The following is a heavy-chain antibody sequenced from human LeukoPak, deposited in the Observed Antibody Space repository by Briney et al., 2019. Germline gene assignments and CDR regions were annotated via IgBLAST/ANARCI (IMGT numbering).Heavy chain of an antibody. D-gene: IGHD3-16*01. V-gene: IGHV3-7*01. CDR3: ARDQRPGWGEYFQH. Sequence: PGGSLRLSCAASGFTFSTYWMSWVRQAPGKGLEWVAILNQVGSEKYYVDSVKGRFTISRDNSKNTVYLQMNSLRVEDTAVYYCARDQRPGWGEYFQHWGQGTLVTVSS. CDR2: LNQVGSEK. J-gene: IGHJ1*01. CDR1: GFTFSTYW.